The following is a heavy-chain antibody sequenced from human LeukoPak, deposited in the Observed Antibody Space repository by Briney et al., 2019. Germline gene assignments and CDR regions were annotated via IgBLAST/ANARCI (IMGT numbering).Heavy chain of an antibody. V-gene: IGHV3-30*04. CDR2: ISYDGSNK. D-gene: IGHD3-22*01. Sequence: PGRSLRLSCAASGFTFSSYAMHWVRQAPGKGLEWVAVISYDGSNKYYADSVKGRFTISRDNSKNTLYLQMNSLRAGDTAVYYCARDYYDSSGYYGDPGYWGQGTLVTVSS. J-gene: IGHJ4*02. CDR3: ARDYYDSSGYYGDPGY. CDR1: GFTFSSYA.